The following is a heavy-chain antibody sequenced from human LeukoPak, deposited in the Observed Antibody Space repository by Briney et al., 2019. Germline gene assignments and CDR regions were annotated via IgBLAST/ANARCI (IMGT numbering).Heavy chain of an antibody. Sequence: SETLSLTCAIYGGSSSGFYWSWIRQPPGKGLEWIGEIIHSGGTNYNPSLKSRVTMSVDRSKNQFSLEVTSVTAADTAVYYCARSHSSDWYTKDPWGQGTLVTVSS. D-gene: IGHD6-19*01. V-gene: IGHV4-34*12. J-gene: IGHJ5*02. CDR1: GGSSSGFY. CDR3: ARSHSSDWYTKDP. CDR2: IIHSGGT.